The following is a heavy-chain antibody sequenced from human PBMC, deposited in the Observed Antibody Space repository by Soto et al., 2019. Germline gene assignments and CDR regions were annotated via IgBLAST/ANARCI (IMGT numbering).Heavy chain of an antibody. CDR3: ARLEGLATISYYFDF. Sequence: TLSLTCTVSGGSINSGGFYWSWIRQHPGKGLEWIGYINYSGSTDYNPSLKSRLTISLDTSKNQFSLKLTSVTAADSAVYFCARLEGLATISYYFDFWGPGALVTVSS. V-gene: IGHV4-31*03. CDR2: INYSGST. CDR1: GGSINSGGFY. D-gene: IGHD3-9*01. J-gene: IGHJ4*02.